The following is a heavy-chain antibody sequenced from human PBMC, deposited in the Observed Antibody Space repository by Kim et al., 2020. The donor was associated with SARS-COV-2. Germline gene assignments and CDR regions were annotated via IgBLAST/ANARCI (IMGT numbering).Heavy chain of an antibody. Sequence: PSFQGQVTSSADKSISTAYLQWSSLKASDTAMYYCARHPNYYGSGSSFDYWGQGTLVTVSS. D-gene: IGHD3-10*01. V-gene: IGHV5-51*01. J-gene: IGHJ4*02. CDR3: ARHPNYYGSGSSFDY.